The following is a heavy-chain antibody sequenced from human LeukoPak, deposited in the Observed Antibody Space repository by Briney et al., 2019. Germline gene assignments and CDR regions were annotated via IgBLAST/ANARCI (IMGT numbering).Heavy chain of an antibody. D-gene: IGHD3-22*01. J-gene: IGHJ4*02. CDR1: GGTFSSYA. Sequence: SVKVSCKASGGTFSSYAISWVRQAPGQGFEWMGGIIPIFGTANYAQKFQGRVTITADKSTSTAYMELSSLRSEDTAVYYCASTPALYYYDSSGPDEYYFDYWGQGTLVTVSS. CDR3: ASTPALYYYDSSGPDEYYFDY. V-gene: IGHV1-69*06. CDR2: IIPIFGTA.